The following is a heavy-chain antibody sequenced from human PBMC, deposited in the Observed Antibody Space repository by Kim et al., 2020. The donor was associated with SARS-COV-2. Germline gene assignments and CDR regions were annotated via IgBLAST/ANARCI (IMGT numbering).Heavy chain of an antibody. CDR1: GYTFTSYD. D-gene: IGHD2-8*01. CDR3: ARGGRRNGGHDY. CDR2: MNPNSGNT. V-gene: IGHV1-8*01. Sequence: ASVKVSCKASGYTFTSYDINWVRQATGQGLEWMGWMNPNSGNTGYAQKFQGRVTMTRNTSISTAYMELSSLRSEDTAVYYCARGGRRNGGHDYWGQGTLVTVSS. J-gene: IGHJ4*02.